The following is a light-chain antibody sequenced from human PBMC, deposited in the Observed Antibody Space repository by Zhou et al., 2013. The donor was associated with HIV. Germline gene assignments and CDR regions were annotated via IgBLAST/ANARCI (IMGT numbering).Light chain of an antibody. CDR3: QQYNSYSGT. CDR1: QSISSW. J-gene: IGKJ2*01. Sequence: DIQMTQSPSTLSASVGDRVTITCRASQSISSWLAWYQQKQGKAPKLLIYKASTLESGVPSRFSGSGSGTEFTLTISSLQPDDFATYYCQQYNSYSGTFGQGTKLEI. V-gene: IGKV1-5*03. CDR2: KAS.